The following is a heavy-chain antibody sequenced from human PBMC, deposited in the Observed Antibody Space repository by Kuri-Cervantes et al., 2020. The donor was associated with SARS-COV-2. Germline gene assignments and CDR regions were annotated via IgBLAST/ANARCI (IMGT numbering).Heavy chain of an antibody. CDR2: ISHSGDIT. D-gene: IGHD2-2*01. CDR3: AKDYCSSTSCSLYDAFDI. CDR1: GFSFSMYV. V-gene: IGHV3-23*01. Sequence: GGSLRLSCTVSGFSFSMYVMTWVRQAPGKGLEWVSSISHSGDITYYADSVKGRFTISRDNSKRTLYLQLNTLRAEDTAIYYCAKDYCSSTSCSLYDAFDIWGQGTMVTVSS. J-gene: IGHJ3*02.